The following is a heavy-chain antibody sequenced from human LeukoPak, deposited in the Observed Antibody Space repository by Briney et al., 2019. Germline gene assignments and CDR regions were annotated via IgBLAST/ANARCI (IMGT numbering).Heavy chain of an antibody. J-gene: IGHJ4*02. D-gene: IGHD6-19*01. CDR2: ISGSGGST. Sequence: GGSLRLSCAASGFTFSSYAMSWVRQAPGKGLEWVSAISGSGGSTYYADSVKGRFTISRDNSKNTLYLQMNSLRGGDTAVYYCAKEKVSGWYPDYFDYWGQGTLVTVSS. CDR1: GFTFSSYA. CDR3: AKEKVSGWYPDYFDY. V-gene: IGHV3-23*01.